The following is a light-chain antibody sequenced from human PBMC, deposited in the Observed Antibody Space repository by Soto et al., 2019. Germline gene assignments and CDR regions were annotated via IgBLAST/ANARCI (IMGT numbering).Light chain of an antibody. CDR3: QPYNSSLSGYV. CDR2: ENN. V-gene: IGLV1-40*01. J-gene: IGLJ1*01. CDR1: SSNIGAGYE. Sequence: QSVLTQPPSVSEAPGQRVTISCTGSSSNIGAGYEAHWYQQVPGTAPKLLIYENNNRPSGVPDRFSGSKSGTSASLAITGLQAEDEADYYCQPYNSSLSGYVFGTGTKVTVL.